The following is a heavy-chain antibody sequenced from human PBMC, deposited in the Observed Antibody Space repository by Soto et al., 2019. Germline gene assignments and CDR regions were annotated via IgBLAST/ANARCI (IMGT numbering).Heavy chain of an antibody. D-gene: IGHD2-2*01. J-gene: IGHJ5*02. CDR2: FFYSGKS. CDR1: GGSISTSSSTYY. Sequence: SETLSLTCSVSGGSISTSSSTYYWGWMRQPPGKGLEWIASFFYSGKSFYNPSLKSRVTMSVDTSKNQFSLKLSSVTAADTAVYYCPKVPAPSAQGTLVTVSS. CDR3: PKVPAP. V-gene: IGHV4-39*03.